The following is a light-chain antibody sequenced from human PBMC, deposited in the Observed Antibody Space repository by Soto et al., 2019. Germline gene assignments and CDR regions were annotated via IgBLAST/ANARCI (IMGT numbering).Light chain of an antibody. J-gene: IGLJ3*02. CDR2: DNS. CDR3: QSYDSSMSGWV. Sequence: QSVLTQPPSVSGAPGQRVTISCTGSSSNIGAANYVHWYQQLPGTAPKLLIYDNSNRPSGVPDRFSGSKSGTSASLAITGLRAEDEADYYCQSYDSSMSGWVFGGGTKLTVL. V-gene: IGLV1-40*01. CDR1: SSNIGAANY.